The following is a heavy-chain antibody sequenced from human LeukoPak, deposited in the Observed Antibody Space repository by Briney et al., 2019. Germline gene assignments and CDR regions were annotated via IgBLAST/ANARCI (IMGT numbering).Heavy chain of an antibody. Sequence: SETLSLTCAVYGGSFSGYYWSWIRQPPGKGLEWIGEINHSGSTNYNPSLKSRVTISVDTSKNQFSLKLSSVTAADTAVYYCARVLGAQWLVRGWFDPWGQGTLVTVSS. CDR2: INHSGST. J-gene: IGHJ5*02. D-gene: IGHD6-19*01. V-gene: IGHV4-34*01. CDR3: ARVLGAQWLVRGWFDP. CDR1: GGSFSGYY.